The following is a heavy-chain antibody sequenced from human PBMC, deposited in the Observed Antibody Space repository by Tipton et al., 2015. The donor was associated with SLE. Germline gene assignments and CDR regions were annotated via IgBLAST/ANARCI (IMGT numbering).Heavy chain of an antibody. D-gene: IGHD3-9*01. CDR2: IYSSVSI. V-gene: IGHV4-59*02. Sequence: TLSLTCTVSGDSVSASYWSWIRQTPGKGLEWIGYIYSSVSINYNPSLKSRVTISGDTSKNRLSLKLTSVTAADTAVYYCARSVGYIDSGALEIWGQGILVSVSS. J-gene: IGHJ4*02. CDR3: ARSVGYIDSGALEI. CDR1: GDSVSASY.